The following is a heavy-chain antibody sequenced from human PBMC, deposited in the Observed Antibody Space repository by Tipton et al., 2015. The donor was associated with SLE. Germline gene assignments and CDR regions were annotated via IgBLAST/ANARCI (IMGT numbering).Heavy chain of an antibody. Sequence: TLSLTCTVSGGSIRSYYWTWIRQPPGKGLEWIGSVFYSGNTYYNESLQSRVTISIDTSKNHFSLKLSSVTAADTAVYYCARGDSYFDYWGQGTLVTVSS. J-gene: IGHJ4*02. CDR2: VFYSGNT. CDR1: GGSIRSYY. CDR3: ARGDSYFDY. V-gene: IGHV4-39*02. D-gene: IGHD4-11*01.